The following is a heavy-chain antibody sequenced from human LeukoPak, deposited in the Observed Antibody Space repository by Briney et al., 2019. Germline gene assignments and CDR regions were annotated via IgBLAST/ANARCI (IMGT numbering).Heavy chain of an antibody. CDR1: GGSISSGGYY. D-gene: IGHD2/OR15-2a*01. CDR3: AITRNIAMPISYYYYGVDV. Sequence: SQTLSLTCTVSGGSISSGGYYWSWIRQHPGKGLEWIGYIYYGGSTYYNPSLKSRVTISVDTSENQFSLKLSSVTAADTAVYYCAITRNIAMPISYYYYGVDVWGQGTTVIVSS. CDR2: IYYGGST. J-gene: IGHJ6*02. V-gene: IGHV4-31*03.